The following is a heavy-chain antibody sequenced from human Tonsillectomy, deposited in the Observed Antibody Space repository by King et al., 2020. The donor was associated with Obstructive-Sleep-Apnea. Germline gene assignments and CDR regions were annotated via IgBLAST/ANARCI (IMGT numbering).Heavy chain of an antibody. Sequence: VQLVESGGGLVQPGRSLRLSCAASGFTFDEYAMHWVRQAPGQGLEWVSGISWNSGSIGYADSVKGRFTISRDNAKNSLYLQMNSLRAEATALYYCAALRYFDWTTRDYWGQGTLVTVSS. CDR2: ISWNSGSI. CDR3: AALRYFDWTTRDY. V-gene: IGHV3-9*01. J-gene: IGHJ4*02. D-gene: IGHD3-9*01. CDR1: GFTFDEYA.